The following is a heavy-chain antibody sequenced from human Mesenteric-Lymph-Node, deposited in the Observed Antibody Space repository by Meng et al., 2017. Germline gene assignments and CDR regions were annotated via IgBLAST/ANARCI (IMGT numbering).Heavy chain of an antibody. CDR2: IYWDDDK. V-gene: IGHV2-5*02. Sequence: SGPTLVKPTQTLTLTCTFSGFSLFTSGVGVGWIRQPPGKALEWLGIIYWDDDKRYSPSLKSRVIISEDTSKDQVVLTIANIDPVDTATYYCVHGGRGYSGYDFEYWGQGTLVTVSS. CDR1: GFSLFTSGVG. D-gene: IGHD5-12*01. CDR3: VHGGRGYSGYDFEY. J-gene: IGHJ4*02.